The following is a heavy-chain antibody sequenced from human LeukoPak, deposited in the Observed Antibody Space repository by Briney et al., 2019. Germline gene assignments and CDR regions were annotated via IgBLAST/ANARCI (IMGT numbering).Heavy chain of an antibody. J-gene: IGHJ4*02. D-gene: IGHD3-10*01. CDR1: GFTFSSYS. CDR2: ISSSNSYI. Sequence: GGSLRLPCAASGFTFSSYSMNWVRQSPGKGLEWVSSISSSNSYIYYTDSVKGRFTISRDDARNSLDLQMNSLRPEDTAVYYCASGIYYASVHTWSPVWGQGTLVTVSS. CDR3: ASGIYYASVHTWSPV. V-gene: IGHV3-21*01.